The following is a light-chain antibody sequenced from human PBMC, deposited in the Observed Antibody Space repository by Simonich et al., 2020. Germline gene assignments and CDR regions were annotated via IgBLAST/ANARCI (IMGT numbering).Light chain of an antibody. CDR2: RNN. J-gene: IGLJ3*02. Sequence: QSVLTQPPSASGTPGQRVTISCSGSSSNIGSNYVYWYQQLPGTAPKLLIYRNNPRPSGVPVRFAGSKTGTSASLAISVLRSEDEADYYCAAWDDSLSGPVFGGGTKLTVL. V-gene: IGLV1-47*01. CDR3: AAWDDSLSGPV. CDR1: SSNIGSNY.